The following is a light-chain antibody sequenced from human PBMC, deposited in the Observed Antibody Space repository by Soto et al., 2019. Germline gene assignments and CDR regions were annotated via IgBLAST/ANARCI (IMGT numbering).Light chain of an antibody. CDR3: LQDYNYPRT. CDR2: AAS. V-gene: IGKV1-6*01. Sequence: AIPMTQSPSSLSASVGDRVTITCRASQGVRNDLAWYQQKPGKAPTVLIYAASTLQSGVPSRFSGSGSGTDFTLTINSLQPEDFATYYCLQDYNYPRTFGQGTRVEV. J-gene: IGKJ1*01. CDR1: QGVRND.